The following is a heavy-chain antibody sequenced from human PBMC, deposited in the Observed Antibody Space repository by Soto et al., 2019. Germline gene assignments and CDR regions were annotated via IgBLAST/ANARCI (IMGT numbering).Heavy chain of an antibody. CDR3: TRSYSSGWGAFDY. D-gene: IGHD6-19*01. Sequence: GSLRLSFTASGFPFGDYSMSWFRPAPGKGLEWVGFIRSKAYGGTTEYAASVKGRFTISRDDSKSIAYLQMNSLKTEDTAVYYCTRSYSSGWGAFDYWGQGTLVTVS. V-gene: IGHV3-49*03. CDR1: GFPFGDYS. J-gene: IGHJ4*02. CDR2: IRSKAYGGTT.